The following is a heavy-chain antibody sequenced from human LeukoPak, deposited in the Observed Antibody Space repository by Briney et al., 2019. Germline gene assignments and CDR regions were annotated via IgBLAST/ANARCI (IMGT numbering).Heavy chain of an antibody. D-gene: IGHD6-19*01. Sequence: PGGSLRLSCAASGFTFSSYWMSWVRQAPGKGLEWIGSIYYSGSTYYNPSLKSRVTISVDTSKNQFSLKLSSVTAADTAVYYCARPEGIAVAIDYWGQGTLVTVSS. V-gene: IGHV4-39*01. CDR2: IYYSGST. CDR1: GFTFSSYW. CDR3: ARPEGIAVAIDY. J-gene: IGHJ4*02.